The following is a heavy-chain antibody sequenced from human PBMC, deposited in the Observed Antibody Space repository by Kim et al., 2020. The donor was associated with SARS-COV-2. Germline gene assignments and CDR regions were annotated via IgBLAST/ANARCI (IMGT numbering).Heavy chain of an antibody. Sequence: SETLSLTCAVSGGSISSSNWWSWVRQPPGKGLEWIGEIYHSGSTNYNPSLKSRVTISVDKSKNQFSLKLSSVTAADTAVYYCARALSRPASIVATSWSGFDPWGQGTLVTVSS. D-gene: IGHD5-12*01. V-gene: IGHV4-4*02. CDR2: IYHSGST. J-gene: IGHJ5*02. CDR1: GGSISSSNW. CDR3: ARALSRPASIVATSWSGFDP.